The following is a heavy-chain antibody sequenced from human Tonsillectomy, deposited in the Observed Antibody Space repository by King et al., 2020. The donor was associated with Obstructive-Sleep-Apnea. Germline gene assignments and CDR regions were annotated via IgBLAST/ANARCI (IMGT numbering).Heavy chain of an antibody. V-gene: IGHV4-59*08. CDR1: GGSISSYY. Sequence: QLQESGPGLVKPSVTLSLTCTVSGGSISSYYWSWIRQPPGKGLEWIGYVYYSGSTNYNPSLKSRVTISVDTSKKQFSLKLSSVTAADTAVYYCAISVDTAMVFDYWGQGTLVTVSS. D-gene: IGHD5-18*01. J-gene: IGHJ4*02. CDR2: VYYSGST. CDR3: AISVDTAMVFDY.